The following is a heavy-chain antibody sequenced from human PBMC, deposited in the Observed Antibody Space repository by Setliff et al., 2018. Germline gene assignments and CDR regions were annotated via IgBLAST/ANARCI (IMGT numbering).Heavy chain of an antibody. V-gene: IGHV4-38-2*02. CDR2: IYYSGST. CDR3: ARQTTIVVVPAAMENWFDP. J-gene: IGHJ5*02. CDR1: DYSISSGYY. Sequence: SETLSLTCTVSDYSISSGYYWGWIRQPPGKGLEWVGSIYYSGSTYYNPSLKSRVTISVDTSKNQFSLKLSSVTAADTAVYYCARQTTIVVVPAAMENWFDPWGQGTLVTVSS. D-gene: IGHD2-2*01.